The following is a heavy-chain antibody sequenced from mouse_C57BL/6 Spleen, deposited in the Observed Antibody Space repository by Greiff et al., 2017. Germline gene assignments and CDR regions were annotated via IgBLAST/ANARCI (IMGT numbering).Heavy chain of an antibody. D-gene: IGHD2-4*01. V-gene: IGHV1-76*01. CDR1: GYTFTDYY. CDR3: ARGDYDEYFDV. J-gene: IGHJ1*03. Sequence: QVQLQQSGAELVRPGASVKLSCKASGYTFTDYYINWVKQRPGQGLEWIARIYPGSGNTYYNEKFKGKATLTAEKSSSTAYMQLSSLTSEDSAVYFCARGDYDEYFDVWGTGTTVTVSS. CDR2: IYPGSGNT.